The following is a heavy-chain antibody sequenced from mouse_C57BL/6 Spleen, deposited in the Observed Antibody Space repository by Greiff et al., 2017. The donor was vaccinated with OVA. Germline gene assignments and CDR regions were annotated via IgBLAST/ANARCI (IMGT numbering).Heavy chain of an antibody. V-gene: IGHV1-18*01. J-gene: IGHJ4*01. CDR1: GYTFTDYN. CDR3: ARRGRKTAQAGGAMDY. Sequence: VQLKESGPELVKPGASVKIPCKASGYTFTDYNMDWVKQSHGKSLEWIGDINPNNGGTIYNQKFKGKATLTVDKSSSTAYMELRSLTSEDTAVYYCARRGRKTAQAGGAMDYWGQGTSVTVSS. D-gene: IGHD3-2*02. CDR2: INPNNGGT.